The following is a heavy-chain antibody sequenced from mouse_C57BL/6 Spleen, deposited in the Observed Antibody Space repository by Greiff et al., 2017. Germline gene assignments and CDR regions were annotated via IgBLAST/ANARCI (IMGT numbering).Heavy chain of an antibody. CDR2: IYPGDGDT. V-gene: IGHV1-82*01. D-gene: IGHD2-2*01. CDR1: GYAFRSSW. CDR3: ARDGVVTTHFDY. J-gene: IGHJ2*01. Sequence: QVQLQQSGPELVKPGASVKISCKASGYAFRSSWMNWVKQRPGKGLGGIRRIYPGDGDTNYYGKFKGRATLTADKSSSTAHMQLSSLTSEDSAVYFCARDGVVTTHFDYWGQGTTLTVSS.